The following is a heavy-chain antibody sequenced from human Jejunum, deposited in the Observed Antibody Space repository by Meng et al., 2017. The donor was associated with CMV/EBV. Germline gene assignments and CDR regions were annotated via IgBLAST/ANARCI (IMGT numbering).Heavy chain of an antibody. CDR3: TSGPHYYAWSGLDF. V-gene: IGHV4-30-4*01. D-gene: IGHD3-22*01. J-gene: IGHJ4*02. CDR1: GDSSSRSDYY. CDR2: TSYSGST. Sequence: VQLQETGPGLVKPSQTLSLTRSVSGDSSSRSDYYWSWIRQPPGKGLEWIGYTSYSGSTYFNPSLKSRVTISVDGSKNQFSLKLTSVPAADTAVYHCTSGPHYYAWSGLDFWGQGALVTVSS.